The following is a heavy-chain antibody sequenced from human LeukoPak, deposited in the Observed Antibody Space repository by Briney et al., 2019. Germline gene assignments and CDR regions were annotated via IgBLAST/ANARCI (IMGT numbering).Heavy chain of an antibody. V-gene: IGHV3-74*01. CDR1: GFTFSSYW. CDR2: INAHGSST. CDR3: TFSSYGDHIGVDAFDM. Sequence: GGSLRLSCAASGFTFSSYWMHWVRQAPGKGPVWVSRINAHGSSTDYADSVKGRFTISRDNAKNTVYLQMNSLSAEDTAMFYCTFSSYGDHIGVDAFDMWGQGTMVTVSS. D-gene: IGHD4-17*01. J-gene: IGHJ3*02.